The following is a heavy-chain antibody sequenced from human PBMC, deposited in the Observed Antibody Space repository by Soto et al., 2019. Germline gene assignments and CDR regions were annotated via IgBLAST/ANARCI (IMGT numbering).Heavy chain of an antibody. J-gene: IGHJ3*02. CDR2: ISYDGSNK. CDR1: GFTFSSYG. D-gene: IGHD4-17*01. V-gene: IGHV3-30*03. Sequence: GGSLRLSCAASGFTFSSYGMHWVRQAPGKGLEWVAVISYDGSNKYYADSVKGRFTISRDNSKNTLYLQMNSLRAEDTAVYYCATTTVGNDAFDIWGQGTMVTVSS. CDR3: ATTTVGNDAFDI.